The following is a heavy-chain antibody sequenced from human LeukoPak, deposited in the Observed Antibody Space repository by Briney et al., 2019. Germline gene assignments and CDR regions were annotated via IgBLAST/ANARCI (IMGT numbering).Heavy chain of an antibody. V-gene: IGHV3-30*02. CDR2: IRYDGSNQ. D-gene: IGHD3-22*01. CDR3: VKDDFYDATEA. Sequence: GESLRLSCAASGFTFSTFGMHWVRQPPGEGLEWVAFIRYDGSNQYYEDSVKGRFTISRDNSKNKLYLEMSRLRPDDSALYFCVKDDFYDATEAWGRGTLVTVSS. J-gene: IGHJ5*02. CDR1: GFTFSTFG.